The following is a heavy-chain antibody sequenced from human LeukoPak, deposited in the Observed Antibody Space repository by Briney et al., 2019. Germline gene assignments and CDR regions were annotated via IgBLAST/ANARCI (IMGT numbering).Heavy chain of an antibody. Sequence: SETLSLTCTVSGGSISDYLWSWIRQPPGKGLEWVGYIYYTGSTNYNPSLKSRVTISVAASKNQFSLKLTSVTATDTAVYYCARGVAARPWDYWGQGTLVTVSS. V-gene: IGHV4-59*08. CDR2: IYYTGST. D-gene: IGHD6-6*01. CDR3: ARGVAARPWDY. J-gene: IGHJ4*02. CDR1: GGSISDYL.